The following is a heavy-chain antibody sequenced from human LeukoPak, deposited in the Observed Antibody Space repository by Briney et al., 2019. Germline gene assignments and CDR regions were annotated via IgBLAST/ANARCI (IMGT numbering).Heavy chain of an antibody. CDR3: AKDISSDIVRGNFDY. V-gene: IGHV3-23*01. Sequence: GGSLRLSCGVSGLSGLAFSNYAMSWVRQAPGKGLEWVSFISGSGAIIEYADSVKGRFTISRDNAKYTLFLQMNSLRAEDTAVYYCAKDISSDIVRGNFDYCGQGTLVTVSS. D-gene: IGHD3-10*01. CDR1: GLSGLAFSNYA. CDR2: ISGSGAII. J-gene: IGHJ4*02.